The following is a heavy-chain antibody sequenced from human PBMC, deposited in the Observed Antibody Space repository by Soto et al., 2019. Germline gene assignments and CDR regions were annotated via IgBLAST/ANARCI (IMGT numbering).Heavy chain of an antibody. CDR2: ISAYNGNT. Sequence: ASVKVSCKASGYTFTSYGISWVRQAPGQGLEWMGWISAYNGNTNYAQKLQGRVTMTTDTSTSTAYMELRSLRSDDTAVYYCAREPGYCTNGVCHASYYYYGMDVWGQGTTVTVSS. CDR1: GYTFTSYG. CDR3: AREPGYCTNGVCHASYYYYGMDV. J-gene: IGHJ6*02. V-gene: IGHV1-18*04. D-gene: IGHD2-8*01.